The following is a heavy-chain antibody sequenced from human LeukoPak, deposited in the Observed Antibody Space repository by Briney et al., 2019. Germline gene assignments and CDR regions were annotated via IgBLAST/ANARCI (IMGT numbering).Heavy chain of an antibody. Sequence: SQTLSLTCAISGDGFTSNSAAWKWIRQAPSREFEWLGRTYYRSKWYNDYAVSVKSRITINPDTSRNQFSLQLNSVTPEDTAIYYCTREAVWGTSDYWAQGTLVTVSS. D-gene: IGHD3-16*01. J-gene: IGHJ4*02. V-gene: IGHV6-1*01. CDR3: TREAVWGTSDY. CDR1: GDGFTSNSAA. CDR2: TYYRSKWYN.